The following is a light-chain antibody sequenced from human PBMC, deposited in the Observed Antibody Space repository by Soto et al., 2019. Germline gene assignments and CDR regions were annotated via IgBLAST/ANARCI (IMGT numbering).Light chain of an antibody. V-gene: IGLV2-14*01. J-gene: IGLJ1*01. Sequence: QSVLTQPASVSGSPGQSITISCAGTTSDIGANNFVSWYQQRPGKAPKVIIYEVSNRPSGVSYRFSGSKSGSTASLTISGLRAEDEALYSCNAYTNTGARVFGTGTKVTVL. CDR2: EVS. CDR3: NAYTNTGARV. CDR1: TSDIGANNF.